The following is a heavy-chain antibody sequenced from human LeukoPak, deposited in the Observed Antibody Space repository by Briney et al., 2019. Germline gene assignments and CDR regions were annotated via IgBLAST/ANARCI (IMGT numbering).Heavy chain of an antibody. CDR2: INSDGSST. D-gene: IGHD3-22*01. CDR3: ARDEGGYYLFDY. Sequence: GGSLRLSCAAFGFTFGSYGMHWVRQAPGKGLVWVSRINSDGSSTSYADSVKGRFTISRDNAKNTMYLQMNSLRAEDTAVYYCARDEGGYYLFDYWGQGTLVTVSS. CDR1: GFTFGSYG. J-gene: IGHJ4*02. V-gene: IGHV3-74*01.